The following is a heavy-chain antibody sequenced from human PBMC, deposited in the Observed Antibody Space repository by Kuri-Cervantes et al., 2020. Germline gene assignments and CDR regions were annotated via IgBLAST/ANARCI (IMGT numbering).Heavy chain of an antibody. CDR2: ISSSSSYI. J-gene: IGHJ3*02. D-gene: IGHD3-9*01. Sequence: GESLKISCADSGFTFSSYSMNWVRQAPGKGLEWVSCISSSSSYIYYADSVKGRFTISRDNAKNSLYLQMNSLRVEDTAVYYCARVGRHYDILTGLLEAFDIWGQGTMVTVSS. CDR1: GFTFSSYS. CDR3: ARVGRHYDILTGLLEAFDI. V-gene: IGHV3-21*01.